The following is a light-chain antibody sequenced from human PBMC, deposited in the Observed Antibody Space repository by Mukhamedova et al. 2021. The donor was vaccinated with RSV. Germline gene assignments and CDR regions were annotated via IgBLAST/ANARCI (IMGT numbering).Light chain of an antibody. V-gene: IGKV1-5*03. Sequence: WYQRRVHGKAPKLLIYKASTLKSGVPSRFSGSGSGTEFTLTISSLQPDDSATYFCQEYSSYLFTFGQGTKLEIK. J-gene: IGKJ2*01. CDR3: QEYSSYLFT. CDR2: KAS.